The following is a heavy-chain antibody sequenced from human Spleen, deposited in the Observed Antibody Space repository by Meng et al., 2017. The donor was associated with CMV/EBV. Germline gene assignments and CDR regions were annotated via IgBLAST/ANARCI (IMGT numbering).Heavy chain of an antibody. J-gene: IGHJ4*02. CDR3: ARGQTKSDIVVVPAYSV. CDR2: INPSGGST. V-gene: IGHV1-46*01. D-gene: IGHD2-2*01. CDR1: YTFPRYY. Sequence: YTFPRYYMHWVRQAPGQGLEWMGIINPSGGSTSYAQKFQGRVTMTRDTSTSTVYMELSSLRSEDTAVYYCARGQTKSDIVVVPAYSVWGQGTLVTVSS.